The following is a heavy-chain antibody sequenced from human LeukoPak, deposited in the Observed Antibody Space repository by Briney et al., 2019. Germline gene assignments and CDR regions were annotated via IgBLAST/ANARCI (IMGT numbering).Heavy chain of an antibody. CDR3: ARAACTWSCFDY. CDR2: ILTGNGNT. J-gene: IGHJ4*02. V-gene: IGHV1-3*04. Sequence: ASVKVSCKASGYTFTSYAIQWVRQSPGQRLEWMGWILTGNGNTKYSQKFQDRVTITRDTSASTVYMELSSLRSEDTAVYYCARAACTWSCFDYWGQGILVTVSS. CDR1: GYTFTSYA. D-gene: IGHD2-2*01.